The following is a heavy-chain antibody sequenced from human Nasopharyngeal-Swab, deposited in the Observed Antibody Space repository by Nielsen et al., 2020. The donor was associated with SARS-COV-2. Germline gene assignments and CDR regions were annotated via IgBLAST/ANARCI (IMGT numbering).Heavy chain of an antibody. Sequence: RQAPGKGLEWIGFTHDSGTSYYNPSLKSRVTMAVDTSKNQISLKLGSVTAADTAVFYCAGGGYDYSFDWWGQGTLVTVS. V-gene: IGHV4-59*01. J-gene: IGHJ4*02. D-gene: IGHD5-12*01. CDR3: AGGGYDYSFDW. CDR2: THDSGTS.